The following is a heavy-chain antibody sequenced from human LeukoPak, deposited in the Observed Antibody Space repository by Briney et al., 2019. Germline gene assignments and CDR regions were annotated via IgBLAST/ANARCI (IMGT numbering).Heavy chain of an antibody. D-gene: IGHD5-18*01. CDR1: GYTFTGYY. J-gene: IGHJ4*02. CDR2: INPNSGGT. V-gene: IGHV1-2*02. Sequence: ASVKVSCKASGYTFTGYYMHWVRQAPGQGLEWMGWINPNSGGTNYAQKFQGRVTMTRDTSISTAYMELSRLRSEDTAVYYCARGLALNTAMAYFDYWGQGTLVTVSS. CDR3: ARGLALNTAMAYFDY.